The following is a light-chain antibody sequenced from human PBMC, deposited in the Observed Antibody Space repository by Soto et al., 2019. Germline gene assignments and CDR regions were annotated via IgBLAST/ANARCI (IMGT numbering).Light chain of an antibody. J-gene: IGKJ1*01. CDR3: QQYVNSRWT. V-gene: IGKV3-20*01. Sequence: EIVLIQSPATLSLSPGERATLSCRASQSVSSSFLAWYQQKPGQAPRLLIYGASSRATGIPDRFSGSGSGTDFTLTISRLEPEDFAVYYCQQYVNSRWTFGRGTKVDIK. CDR2: GAS. CDR1: QSVSSSF.